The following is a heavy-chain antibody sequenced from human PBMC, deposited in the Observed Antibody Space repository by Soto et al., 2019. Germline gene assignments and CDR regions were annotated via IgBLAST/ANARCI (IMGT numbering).Heavy chain of an antibody. J-gene: IGHJ6*02. CDR3: ARGVGVGIAAAGTLRSYYYGMDV. CDR1: GGTFSSYA. V-gene: IGHV1-69*13. D-gene: IGHD6-13*01. Sequence: SVKVSCKASGGTFSSYAISWVRQAPGQGLEWMGGIIPIFGTANYAQKFQGRVTITADESTSTAYMELSSLRSEDTAVYYCARGVGVGIAAAGTLRSYYYGMDVWGQGTTVTVSS. CDR2: IIPIFGTA.